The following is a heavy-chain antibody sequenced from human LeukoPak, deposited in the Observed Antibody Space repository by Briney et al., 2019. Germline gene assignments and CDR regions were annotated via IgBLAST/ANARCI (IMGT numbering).Heavy chain of an antibody. J-gene: IGHJ4*02. CDR1: GFTFSTYC. CDR3: VRDFRSADY. Sequence: GGSLRLSCAASGFTFSTYCMHWVCQAPGKGPMWVSRICPDGTVTNHADSVKARFIISRDNARNTVYLQMNSLRVEDTAVYYCVRDFRSADYWGQGTLVTVSS. CDR2: ICPDGTVT. V-gene: IGHV3-74*01.